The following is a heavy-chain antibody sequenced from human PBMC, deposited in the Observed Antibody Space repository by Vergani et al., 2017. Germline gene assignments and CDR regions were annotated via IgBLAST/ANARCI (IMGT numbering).Heavy chain of an antibody. J-gene: IGHJ5*02. CDR3: ASRVSANGGLDT. D-gene: IGHD2-15*01. CDR2: ISSSSAYL. Sequence: VQLVESGGGLVKPGGSLRLSCEGSGFTFKNNTMTWVRQAPGKGLEWVSSISSSSAYLHYADSVKGRFTISRDNAKKSLFTQMNNLRADDTAVYYCASRVSANGGLDTWGQGTLVTVSS. CDR1: GFTFKNNT. V-gene: IGHV3-21*02.